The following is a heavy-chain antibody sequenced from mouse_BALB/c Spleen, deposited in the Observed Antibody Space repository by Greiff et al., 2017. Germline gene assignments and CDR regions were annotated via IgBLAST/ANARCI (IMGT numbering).Heavy chain of an antibody. CDR3: ARTSKFPHYYGSSSPFAY. V-gene: IGHV3-2*02. Sequence: EVHLVESGPGLVKPSQSLSLTCTVTGYSITSDYAWNWIRQFPGNKLEWMGYISYSGSTSYNPSLKSRISITRDTSKNQFFLQLNSVTTEDTATYYCARTSKFPHYYGSSSPFAYWGQGTLVTVSA. CDR1: GYSITSDYA. CDR2: ISYSGST. D-gene: IGHD1-1*01. J-gene: IGHJ3*01.